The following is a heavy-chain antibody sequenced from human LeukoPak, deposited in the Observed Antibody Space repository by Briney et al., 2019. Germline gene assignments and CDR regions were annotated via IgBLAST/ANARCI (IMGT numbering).Heavy chain of an antibody. CDR3: ARTVPGYFFDY. CDR2: INTDGSST. D-gene: IGHD3-10*01. J-gene: IGHJ4*02. V-gene: IGHV3-74*01. Sequence: SGGSLRLSCAPSGFTFSSYWMHWVRQAPEKGLVWVSRINTDGSSTSYADSVKGRFTISRDNAKNTLYLQMYSLRAEDTAVYYCARTVPGYFFDYWGQGTLVTVSS. CDR1: GFTFSSYW.